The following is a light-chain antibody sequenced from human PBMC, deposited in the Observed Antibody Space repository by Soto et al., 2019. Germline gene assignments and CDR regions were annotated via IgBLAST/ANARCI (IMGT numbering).Light chain of an antibody. J-gene: IGLJ1*01. V-gene: IGLV2-14*01. CDR3: SSYIGSSTYV. CDR1: SNDVGGYNY. Sequence: QSALTQPASGSGSLGQSIILSCTGTSNDVGGYNYVSWYQQHPGNAPKLMIYGVSDRPSGVSNRFSDSKSGNTASLTISGLQAEDEADYYCSSYIGSSTYVFGTGTKVTVL. CDR2: GVS.